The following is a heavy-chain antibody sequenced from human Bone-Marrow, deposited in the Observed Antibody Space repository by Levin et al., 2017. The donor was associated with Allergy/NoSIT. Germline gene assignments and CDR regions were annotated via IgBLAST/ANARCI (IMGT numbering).Heavy chain of an antibody. CDR2: IYYSGST. J-gene: IGHJ2*01. V-gene: IGHV4-31*03. CDR3: ARKTTGYSSGWPMDWYFDL. D-gene: IGHD6-19*01. Sequence: LRLSCTVSGGSISSGGYYWSWIRQHPGKGLEWIGYIYYSGSTYYNPSLKSRVTISVDTSKNQFSLKLSSVTAADTAVYYCARKTTGYSSGWPMDWYFDLWGRGTLVTVSS. CDR1: GGSISSGGYY.